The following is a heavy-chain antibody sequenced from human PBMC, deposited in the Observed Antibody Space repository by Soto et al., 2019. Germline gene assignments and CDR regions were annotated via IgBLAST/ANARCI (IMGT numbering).Heavy chain of an antibody. CDR1: GGSISSSSYY. D-gene: IGHD3-22*01. CDR2: ISSSSSYT. V-gene: IGHV3-11*05. Sequence: LSLTCTVSGGSISSSSYYWGWIRQAPGKGLEWVSYISSSSSYTNYADSVKGRFTISRDNAKNSLYLQMNSLRAEDTAVYYCARDYYDSSGYYYTPDYWGQGTLVTVSS. CDR3: ARDYYDSSGYYYTPDY. J-gene: IGHJ4*02.